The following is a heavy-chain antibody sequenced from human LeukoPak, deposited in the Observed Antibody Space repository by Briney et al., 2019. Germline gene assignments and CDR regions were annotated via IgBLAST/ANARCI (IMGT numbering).Heavy chain of an antibody. CDR1: GGSISSDY. J-gene: IGHJ4*02. Sequence: SETLSLTCTVSGGSISSDYWSWIRQPPGKGLEWIAYIHNSGTTNYNPSLKSRVTMSVDTSKNQFSLKVNSVTTADTAVYYCARTLDSGSADFWGQGTLVTASS. D-gene: IGHD6-6*01. V-gene: IGHV4-59*01. CDR3: ARTLDSGSADF. CDR2: IHNSGTT.